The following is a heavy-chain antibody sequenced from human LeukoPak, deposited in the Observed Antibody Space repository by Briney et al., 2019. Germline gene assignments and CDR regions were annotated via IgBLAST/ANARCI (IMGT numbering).Heavy chain of an antibody. CDR1: GFTYSDYA. CDR3: ARVGGDYLY. Sequence: GSSLRLSCAASGFTYSDYAMHWVRRAPGKGLEWCAGISYGGSNKYYADSVKGRFTISRDYYKNTLYLHINSLRAEDTAVYYCARVGGDYLYWGQGTLVTVSS. V-gene: IGHV3-30-3*01. D-gene: IGHD4-17*01. CDR2: ISYGGSNK. J-gene: IGHJ4*02.